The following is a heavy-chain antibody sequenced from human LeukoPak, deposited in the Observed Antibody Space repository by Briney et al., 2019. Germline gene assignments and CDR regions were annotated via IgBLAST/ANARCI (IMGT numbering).Heavy chain of an antibody. Sequence: ASVKVSCKAIDYTFISYGINWVRQAPGQGLEWMGWISIKNGNTNYAQKLQGRVTMTTDTSTSTAYMELRSLRSDDTAVYYCARGSKYSTGYSSFCDIWGQGTMVTVSS. J-gene: IGHJ3*02. V-gene: IGHV1-18*01. CDR3: ARGSKYSTGYSSFCDI. CDR2: ISIKNGNT. CDR1: DYTFISYG. D-gene: IGHD3-22*01.